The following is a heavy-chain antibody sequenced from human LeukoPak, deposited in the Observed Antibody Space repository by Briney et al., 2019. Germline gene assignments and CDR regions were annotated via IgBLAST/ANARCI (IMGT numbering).Heavy chain of an antibody. Sequence: SETLSLTCTVSGVSISGHSWSWLRQPPGKGLEWIGYVYDSGTTNYNPSLKSRITTSVDTSNNQFSLKLSSVTAADTALYYCARLSGYSYTDSWGRGTLVTVSS. J-gene: IGHJ4*02. V-gene: IGHV4-59*08. CDR3: ARLSGYSYTDS. CDR2: VYDSGTT. CDR1: GVSISGHS. D-gene: IGHD5-18*01.